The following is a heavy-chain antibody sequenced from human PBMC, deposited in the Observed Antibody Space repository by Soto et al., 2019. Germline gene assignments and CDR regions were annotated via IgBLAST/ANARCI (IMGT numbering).Heavy chain of an antibody. CDR1: GFTFDDYT. Sequence: PGGSLRLSCAASGFTFDDYTMHWVRQAPGKGLEWVSLISWDGGSTYYADSVKGRFTISRDNSKNSLYLQMNSLRTEDTALYYCAKDQRYFDWPQPYGMDVWGQGTTVTVSS. J-gene: IGHJ6*02. CDR3: AKDQRYFDWPQPYGMDV. V-gene: IGHV3-43*01. D-gene: IGHD3-9*01. CDR2: ISWDGGST.